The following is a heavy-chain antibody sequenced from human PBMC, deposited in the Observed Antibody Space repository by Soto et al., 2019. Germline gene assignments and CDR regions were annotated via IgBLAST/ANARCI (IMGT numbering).Heavy chain of an antibody. CDR1: GFTFSSYS. D-gene: IGHD6-13*01. CDR2: ISSSSSYI. CDR3: ASLGYSSSWYVDE. Sequence: PGGSLRLSCAASGFTFSSYSMNWVRQAPGKGLEWVSSISSSSSYIYYADSVKGRFTISRDNAKNSLYLQMNSLRAEDTAVYYGASLGYSSSWYVDEWGQGTLVTVSS. J-gene: IGHJ4*02. V-gene: IGHV3-21*01.